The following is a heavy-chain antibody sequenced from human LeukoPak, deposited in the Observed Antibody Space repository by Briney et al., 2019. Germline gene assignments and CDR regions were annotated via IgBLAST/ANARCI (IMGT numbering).Heavy chain of an antibody. Sequence: SETLSLTCGVHGGSFSSFDWTWIGQSPGKGLEWLGEIYQSVSTNYNPSLKRRVTISVDTSKYQFSLKRCAVTAAATGVYYCAGARSLWYFDLWGRGPLHTVSS. J-gene: IGHJ2*01. V-gene: IGHV4-34*01. CDR3: AGARSLWYFDL. CDR2: IYQSVST. CDR1: GGSFSSFD.